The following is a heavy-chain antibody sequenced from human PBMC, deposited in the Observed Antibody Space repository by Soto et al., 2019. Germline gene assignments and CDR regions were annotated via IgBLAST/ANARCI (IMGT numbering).Heavy chain of an antibody. V-gene: IGHV5-10-1*01. Sequence: PGESLKISCKGSGYSFTSYWISWVRQMPGKGLEWMGRIDPSDSYTNYSPSFQGHVTIPADKSISTAYLQWSSLKASDTAMYYCARLGRPMVRGVIGWFDPWGQGTLVTVSS. D-gene: IGHD3-10*01. J-gene: IGHJ5*02. CDR2: IDPSDSYT. CDR3: ARLGRPMVRGVIGWFDP. CDR1: GYSFTSYW.